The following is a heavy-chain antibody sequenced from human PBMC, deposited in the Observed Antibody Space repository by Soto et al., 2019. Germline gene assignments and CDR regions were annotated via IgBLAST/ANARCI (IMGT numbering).Heavy chain of an antibody. D-gene: IGHD2-21*02. V-gene: IGHV3-30-3*01. CDR3: ARDPVAYCGGDCRTFDY. CDR2: ISYDGSNK. Sequence: VQLVESGGGVVQPGRSLRLSCAASGFTFSSYAMHWVRQAPGKGLEWVAVISYDGSNKYYADSVKGRFTISRDNSKNTLYLQMNRLRAEDTAVYYCARDPVAYCGGDCRTFDYWGQGTLVNVSS. CDR1: GFTFSSYA. J-gene: IGHJ4*02.